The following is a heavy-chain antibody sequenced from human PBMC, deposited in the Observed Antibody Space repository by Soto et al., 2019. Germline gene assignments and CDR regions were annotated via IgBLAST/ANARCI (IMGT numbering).Heavy chain of an antibody. Sequence: KASETLSLTCAVSGGSISSSNWWSWVRQPPGKGLEWIGEIYHSGSTNYNPSLKSRVTISVDKSKNQFSLKLSSVTAADTAVYYCARGQQLVYSPPDYWGQGTLVTVSS. CDR2: IYHSGST. J-gene: IGHJ4*02. CDR1: GGSISSSNW. CDR3: ARGQQLVYSPPDY. D-gene: IGHD6-13*01. V-gene: IGHV4-4*02.